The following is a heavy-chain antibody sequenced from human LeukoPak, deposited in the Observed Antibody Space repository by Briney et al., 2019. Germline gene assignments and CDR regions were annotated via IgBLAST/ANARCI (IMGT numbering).Heavy chain of an antibody. CDR1: GYTFTSHD. D-gene: IGHD6-13*01. V-gene: IGHV1-8*01. Sequence: EASVKVSCKASGYTFTSHDINWVRQATGQGLEWMGWMNPNSGNTGYAQKFQGRVTMTRNTSISTAYMELSSLRSEDTAVYYCARTLHGIAAARIKPYYFDYWGQGTLVTVSS. CDR2: MNPNSGNT. CDR3: ARTLHGIAAARIKPYYFDY. J-gene: IGHJ4*02.